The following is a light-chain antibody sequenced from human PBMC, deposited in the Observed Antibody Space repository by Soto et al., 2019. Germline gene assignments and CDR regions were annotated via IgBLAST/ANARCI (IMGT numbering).Light chain of an antibody. Sequence: QPVLTQPASVSGSPGQSITISCTGTSSDVGSHNFVSWYQQHPGKPPKLVISEVSNRPSGVSDRFSGSTSGNTASLTISGLQAEDEADYYCTSYRSRTTVVVFGGGTKVTVL. CDR2: EVS. CDR3: TSYRSRTTVVV. J-gene: IGLJ2*01. CDR1: SSDVGSHNF. V-gene: IGLV2-14*01.